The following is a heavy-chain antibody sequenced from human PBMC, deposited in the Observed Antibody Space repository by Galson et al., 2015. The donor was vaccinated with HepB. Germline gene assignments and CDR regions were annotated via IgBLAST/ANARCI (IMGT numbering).Heavy chain of an antibody. D-gene: IGHD6-13*01. J-gene: IGHJ4*02. Sequence: SLRLSCAASGFTFSGSAIHWVHQTSGKGLEWVGRIRSKASNYATAYAASLKGRFTISRDDSKNLAYLHMRSLKTDDTAVYYCVRSGDFSGYSSRWGQGTLVTVSS. V-gene: IGHV3-73*01. CDR3: VRSGDFSGYSSR. CDR2: IRSKASNYAT. CDR1: GFTFSGSA.